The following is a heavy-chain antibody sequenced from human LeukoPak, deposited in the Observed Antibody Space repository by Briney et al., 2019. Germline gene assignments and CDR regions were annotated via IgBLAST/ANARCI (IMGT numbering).Heavy chain of an antibody. D-gene: IGHD3-22*01. CDR3: AKNRWLEYYFDY. J-gene: IGHJ4*02. V-gene: IGHV3-23*01. Sequence: PGGSLRLSCAASGFTFSSYAMSWVCQAPGKGLELGSAIRSSGGSTYSADSMKGRFTISRDNSKNTLYLQMNSLRAEATAVYYCAKNRWLEYYFDYWGQGTLVTVSS. CDR2: IRSSGGST. CDR1: GFTFSSYA.